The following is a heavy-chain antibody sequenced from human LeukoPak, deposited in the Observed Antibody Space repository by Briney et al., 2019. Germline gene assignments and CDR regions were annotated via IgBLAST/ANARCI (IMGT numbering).Heavy chain of an antibody. CDR3: ARPFYYDSNGGEGMDV. Sequence: GRSLGLSRAVSGXTFTRSNMNCVSHAPGKGREFVSSVTHSGTYMQYADSVKGRFTIYRHDPKHCLHLAVKRQRAEHRAVYFCARPFYYDSNGGEGMDVWGRGTTVTVSS. J-gene: IGHJ6*02. V-gene: IGHV3-21*06. CDR1: GXTFTRSN. D-gene: IGHD3-22*01. CDR2: VTHSGTYM.